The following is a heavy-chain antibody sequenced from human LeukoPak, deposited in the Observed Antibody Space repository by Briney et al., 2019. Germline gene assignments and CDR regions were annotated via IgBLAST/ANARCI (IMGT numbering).Heavy chain of an antibody. Sequence: SETLSPTCTVSGGSISSSSYYWGWIRQPPGKGLEWIGSIYYSGSTYYNPSLKSRVTISVDTSKNQFSLKLSSVTAADTAVYYCARHVGGYYDSSGQKTYYFDYWGQGTLVTVSS. J-gene: IGHJ4*02. V-gene: IGHV4-39*01. CDR3: ARHVGGYYDSSGQKTYYFDY. D-gene: IGHD3-22*01. CDR2: IYYSGST. CDR1: GGSISSSSYY.